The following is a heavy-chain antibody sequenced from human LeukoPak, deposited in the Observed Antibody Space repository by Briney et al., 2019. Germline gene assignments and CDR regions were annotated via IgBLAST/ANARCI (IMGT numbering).Heavy chain of an antibody. Sequence: GGSLRLSCAASGFTLSSYAMSWVRQAPGKGLEWVSAISGSGGSTYYADSVKGRFTISRDNSKNTLYLQMNSLRAEDTAVYYCAKDGFSKSGYYYNSDYWGQGTLVTVSS. CDR3: AKDGFSKSGYYYNSDY. J-gene: IGHJ4*02. CDR1: GFTLSSYA. V-gene: IGHV3-23*01. D-gene: IGHD3-22*01. CDR2: ISGSGGST.